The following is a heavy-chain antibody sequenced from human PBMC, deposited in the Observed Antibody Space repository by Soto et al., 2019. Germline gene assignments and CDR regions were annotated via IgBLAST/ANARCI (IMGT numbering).Heavy chain of an antibody. CDR3: ARDWLRFLETRMSAFDI. V-gene: IGHV3-33*01. J-gene: IGHJ3*02. CDR2: IWYDGSNK. D-gene: IGHD3-3*01. Sequence: QVQLVESGGGVVQPGRSLRLSCAASGFTFSSYGMHWVRQAPGKGLEWVAVIWYDGSNKYYAESVKGRFTISRDKSKNTLYLQMNSLRAEDTAVYYCARDWLRFLETRMSAFDIWGQGTMVTVSS. CDR1: GFTFSSYG.